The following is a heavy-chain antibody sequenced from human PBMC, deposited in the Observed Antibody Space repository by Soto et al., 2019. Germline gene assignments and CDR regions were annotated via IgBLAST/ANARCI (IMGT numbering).Heavy chain of an antibody. V-gene: IGHV3-30-3*01. CDR1: GFTFSRSP. Sequence: QVQLVESGGGEVQPGTSLRLSCAASGFTFSRSPMHWVRPAPGKVLDWVGLISAGGSSQHYADSVRGRFIISRDNFRNTMSLQMDRLKPEDTAVYYCARPVVAGTPDYWGQGALVSVSS. J-gene: IGHJ4*02. D-gene: IGHD2-15*01. CDR2: ISAGGSSQ. CDR3: ARPVVAGTPDY.